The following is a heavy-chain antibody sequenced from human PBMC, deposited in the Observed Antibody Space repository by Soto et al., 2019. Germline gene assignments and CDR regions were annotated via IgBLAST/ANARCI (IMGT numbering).Heavy chain of an antibody. D-gene: IGHD2-2*01. Sequence: TGGSLRLSCAASGFTFSSYWMHWVRQAPGKRLVWVSRINSDGSSTSYADSVKGRFTISRDNAKNTLYLQMNSLRAEDTAVYYCARGTVVPAAKIYYYYGMDVWGEGTTVTVSS. CDR3: ARGTVVPAAKIYYYYGMDV. V-gene: IGHV3-74*01. J-gene: IGHJ6*04. CDR2: INSDGSST. CDR1: GFTFSSYW.